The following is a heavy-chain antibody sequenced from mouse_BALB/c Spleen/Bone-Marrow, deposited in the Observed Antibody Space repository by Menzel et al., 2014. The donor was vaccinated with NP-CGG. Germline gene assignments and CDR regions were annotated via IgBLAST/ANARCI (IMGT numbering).Heavy chain of an antibody. Sequence: EVKLVESGGGLVKPGGSLKLSCAASGFTFXDYYMYWVRQTPEKRLEWVATISDGGSYTYYPDSVKGRFTISRDNAKNNLYLQMSSLKSEDTAMYYCARVVTTATLYWYFDVWGAGTTVTVSP. CDR3: ARVVTTATLYWYFDV. CDR2: ISDGGSYT. CDR1: GFTFXDYY. J-gene: IGHJ1*01. D-gene: IGHD1-2*01. V-gene: IGHV5-4*02.